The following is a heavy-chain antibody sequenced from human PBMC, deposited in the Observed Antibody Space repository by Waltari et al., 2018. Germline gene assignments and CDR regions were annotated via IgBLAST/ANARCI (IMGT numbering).Heavy chain of an antibody. D-gene: IGHD3-22*01. V-gene: IGHV4-4*07. CDR2: IYTSGST. CDR1: GGSISSYY. Sequence: QVQLQESGPGLVKPSETLSLTCTVSGGSISSYYWSWIRQPAGKGLEWIGRIYTSGSTNYIPPLTSRVTMSVDTSKNRFSLKLSSVTAADTAVYYCARASYDSSGYYYYGYWGQGTLVTVSS. J-gene: IGHJ4*02. CDR3: ARASYDSSGYYYYGY.